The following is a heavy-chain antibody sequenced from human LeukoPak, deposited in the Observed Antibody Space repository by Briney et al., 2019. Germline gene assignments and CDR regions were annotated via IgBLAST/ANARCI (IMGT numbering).Heavy chain of an antibody. Sequence: GESLKISCKGSGYSFTTYWIGWVRQMPGKGLEWMGIIYPGDSDIRYSPSFQGQVTISADKSISTAYLQWSSLKASDTAIYYRARTSSTNYWAFDYWGQGTLVTVSS. CDR2: IYPGDSDI. CDR3: ARTSSTNYWAFDY. V-gene: IGHV5-51*01. J-gene: IGHJ4*02. D-gene: IGHD1-7*01. CDR1: GYSFTTYW.